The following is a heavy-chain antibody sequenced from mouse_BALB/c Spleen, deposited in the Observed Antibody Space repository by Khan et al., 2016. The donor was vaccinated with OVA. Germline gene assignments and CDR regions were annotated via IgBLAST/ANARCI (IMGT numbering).Heavy chain of an antibody. CDR2: TNPTNGRT. Sequence: QVQLQQSGAELVKAGASVKMSCKASGYTFTSYWMHWVKQRLGQGLEWFAETNPTNGRTYYNEKFKSKATLTLDKSSSTAYMLLSGPTFEDSAVYYGARIKKIVATYFDYWGQGTTLTVSS. D-gene: IGHD1-1*01. CDR3: ARIKKIVATYFDY. CDR1: GYTFTSYW. V-gene: IGHV1S81*02. J-gene: IGHJ2*01.